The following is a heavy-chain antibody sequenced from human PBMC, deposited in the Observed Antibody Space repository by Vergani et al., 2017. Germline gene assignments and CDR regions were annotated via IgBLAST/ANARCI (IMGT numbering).Heavy chain of an antibody. CDR2: VYWNDDE. CDR3: VHRLGYFDWDGAFDV. Sequence: QITLRESGPTLVKPTQTLTLTCTLSGFSLTTGGEGVGWIRQPPGLALEWLAFVYWNDDERYSPSLKSRVTITKDTSKNEVILTMATMDPVDTATYYCVHRLGYFDWDGAFDVWGPGTMVTVSS. J-gene: IGHJ3*01. CDR1: GFSLTTGGEG. V-gene: IGHV2-5*01. D-gene: IGHD3-9*01.